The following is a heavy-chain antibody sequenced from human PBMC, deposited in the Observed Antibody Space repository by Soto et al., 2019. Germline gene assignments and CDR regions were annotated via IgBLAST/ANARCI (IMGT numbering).Heavy chain of an antibody. CDR2: IIPILGIA. V-gene: IGHV1-69*02. CDR3: AAPGGGGAFDI. J-gene: IGHJ3*02. Sequence: QVQLVQSGAEVKKPGSSVKVSCKASGGTFSSYTISWVRQAPGQGLEWMGRIIPILGIANYAQKFQGRVTITADKSTSKAYMGLSSPESEGHAGDCWAAPGGGGAFDIWGQGTMVTVSS. CDR1: GGTFSSYT. D-gene: IGHD3-10*01.